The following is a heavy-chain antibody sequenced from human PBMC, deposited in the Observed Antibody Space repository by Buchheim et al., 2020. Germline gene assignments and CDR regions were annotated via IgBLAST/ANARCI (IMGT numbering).Heavy chain of an antibody. CDR1: GFIFSDAW. CDR2: IKSRPDGGTT. D-gene: IGHD3-22*01. J-gene: IGHJ4*02. V-gene: IGHV3-15*01. CDR3: TADRGYYDSSGGVDY. Sequence: EVQLVESEGGLVKPGGSLRLSCATSGFIFSDAWMSWVRQAPGKGLEWVGRIKSRPDGGTTQYAAPVKGRFFILRHDSIDTLYLQMNSLKTEDTAVYYCTADRGYYDSSGGVDYWGQGTL.